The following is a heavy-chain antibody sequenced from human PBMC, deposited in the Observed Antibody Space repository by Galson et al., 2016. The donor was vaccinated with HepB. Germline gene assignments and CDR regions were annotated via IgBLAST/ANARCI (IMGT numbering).Heavy chain of an antibody. CDR2: IRWNGGGA. J-gene: IGHJ6*02. Sequence: SLRLSCAASGFTFGDYGMNWVRQAPGKGLEWVSSIRWNGGGALYADSVKGRFTISRDNAQNSLYLQMNSLRAEDTALYHCAKDLGPEWSYGMDVWGQGTTVTVTS. CDR1: GFTFGDYG. V-gene: IGHV3-20*01. CDR3: AKDLGPEWSYGMDV. D-gene: IGHD3-3*01.